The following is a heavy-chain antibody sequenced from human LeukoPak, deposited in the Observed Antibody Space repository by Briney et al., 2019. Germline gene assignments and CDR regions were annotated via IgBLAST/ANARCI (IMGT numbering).Heavy chain of an antibody. CDR1: GYTFTGYF. V-gene: IGHV1-2*02. CDR2: INSNSGVT. D-gene: IGHD1-26*01. CDR3: AREGNSGSVPDY. J-gene: IGHJ4*02. Sequence: ASVTVSCKASGYTFTGYFIHWVRQAPGQGFAWMGWINSNSGVTKYAQKFQGRVTMTRDTSISTAYMDLSRLTSDDTAGNYWAREGNSGSVPDYWGQGTLVTVSS.